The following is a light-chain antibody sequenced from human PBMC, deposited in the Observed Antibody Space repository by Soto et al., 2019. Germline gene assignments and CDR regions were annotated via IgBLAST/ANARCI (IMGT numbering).Light chain of an antibody. CDR1: QNVSSN. CDR3: QQYNNWPPLWT. Sequence: EIVMTQSPATLSVSPVERATLSCRASQNVSSNLAWYQQKPGQAPRLLIYGASTRATGIPARFSGSGSGTEFTLTISSLQSEDFAVYYCQQYNNWPPLWTFGQGTKVDIK. J-gene: IGKJ1*01. CDR2: GAS. V-gene: IGKV3-15*01.